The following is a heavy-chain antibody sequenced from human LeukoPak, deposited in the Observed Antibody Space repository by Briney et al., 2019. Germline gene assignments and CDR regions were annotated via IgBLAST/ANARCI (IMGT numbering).Heavy chain of an antibody. Sequence: ASVKVSCKASGYTFTGYYMHWVRQAPGQGLEWMGWINPNSGGTNYAQKFQGWVTMTRDTSISTAYKELSRLRSDDTAVYYCARDRPKYNWNPYCYYYYGMDVWGQGTTVTVSS. CDR3: ARDRPKYNWNPYCYYYYGMDV. V-gene: IGHV1-2*04. CDR2: INPNSGGT. CDR1: GYTFTGYY. J-gene: IGHJ6*02. D-gene: IGHD1-20*01.